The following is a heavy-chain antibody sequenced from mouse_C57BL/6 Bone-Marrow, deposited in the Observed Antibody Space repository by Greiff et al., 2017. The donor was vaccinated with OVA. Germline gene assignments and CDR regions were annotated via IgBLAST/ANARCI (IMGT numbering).Heavy chain of an antibody. J-gene: IGHJ2*01. CDR1: GYTFTDYY. D-gene: IGHD2-2*01. Sequence: EVQLQQSGPELVKPGASVKISCKASGYTFTDYYMNWVKQSHGKSLEWIGDINPNNGGTSYNQKFKGKATLTVDKSSSTAYMELRSLTSEDSAVYYCASVAVTTYFDYWGEGTTLTVSS. CDR3: ASVAVTTYFDY. CDR2: INPNNGGT. V-gene: IGHV1-26*01.